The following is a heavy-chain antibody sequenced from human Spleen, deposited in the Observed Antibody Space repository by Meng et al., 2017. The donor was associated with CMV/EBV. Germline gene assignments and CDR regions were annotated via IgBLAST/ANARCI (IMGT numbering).Heavy chain of an antibody. Sequence: SLKISCAASGFTFDDYAMHWVRQAPGKGLEWVSRISWNSGSIGYADSVKGRFTISRDNAKNSLYLQMNSLRAEDTALYYCAKDILGYGSGRNYYYGMDVWGQGTTVTVSS. CDR1: GFTFDDYA. CDR2: ISWNSGSI. CDR3: AKDILGYGSGRNYYYGMDV. V-gene: IGHV3-9*01. D-gene: IGHD3-10*01. J-gene: IGHJ6*02.